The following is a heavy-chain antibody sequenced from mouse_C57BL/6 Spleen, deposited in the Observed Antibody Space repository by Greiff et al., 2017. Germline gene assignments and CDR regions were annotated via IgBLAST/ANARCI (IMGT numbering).Heavy chain of an antibody. D-gene: IGHD2-4*01. Sequence: EVKLMESGPELVKPGASVKISCKASGYSFTDYNMNWVKQSNGKSLEWIGVINPNYGTTSYNQKFKGKATLTVDQSSSTAYMQLNSLTSEDSAVYYCAREGAIYYDYERFAYWGQGTLVTVSA. CDR3: AREGAIYYDYERFAY. V-gene: IGHV1-39*01. CDR2: INPNYGTT. J-gene: IGHJ3*01. CDR1: GYSFTDYN.